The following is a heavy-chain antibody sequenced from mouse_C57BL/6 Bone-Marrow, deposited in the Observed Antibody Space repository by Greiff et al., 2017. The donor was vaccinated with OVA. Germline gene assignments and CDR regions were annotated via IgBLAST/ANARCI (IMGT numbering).Heavy chain of an antibody. Sequence: QVQLQQPGAELVMPGASVKLSCKASGYTFTSYWMHWVKQRTGQGLEWIGEIDPSDSYTNYNQKFKGKSTLTVDKSSSTADMQLSSLISEDAAVYYCAKVDSNVLFADWGQGTRVTVSA. J-gene: IGHJ3*01. CDR1: GYTFTSYW. D-gene: IGHD2-5*01. CDR2: IDPSDSYT. V-gene: IGHV1-69*01. CDR3: AKVDSNVLFAD.